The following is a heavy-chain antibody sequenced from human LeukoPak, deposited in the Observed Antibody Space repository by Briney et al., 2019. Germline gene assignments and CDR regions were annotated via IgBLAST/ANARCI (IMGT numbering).Heavy chain of an antibody. CDR2: ISSSSSYI. CDR1: GFTFSSYS. CDR3: ARGGDPTVTTDY. J-gene: IGHJ4*02. V-gene: IGHV3-21*01. D-gene: IGHD4-17*01. Sequence: PGGSLRLSCAASGFTFSSYSMNWVRQAPGKGLEWVSSISSSSSYIYYADSVKGRFTIPRDNAKNSLYLQMNSLRAEDTAVYYCARGGDPTVTTDYWGQGTLVTVSS.